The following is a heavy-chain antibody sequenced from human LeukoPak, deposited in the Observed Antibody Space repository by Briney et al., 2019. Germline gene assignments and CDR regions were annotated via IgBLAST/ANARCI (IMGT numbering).Heavy chain of an antibody. CDR2: ISSSSSYI. D-gene: IGHD3-9*01. J-gene: IGHJ4*02. CDR3: ARDRGGGLRYFDWLLSYFDY. Sequence: GGSLRLSCAASGFTFSSYSMNWVRQAPGKGLEWVSSISSSSSYIYYADSVKGRFTISRDNAKNSLYLQMNSLRAEDTAVYYCARDRGGGLRYFDWLLSYFDYWGQGTLVTVSS. V-gene: IGHV3-21*01. CDR1: GFTFSSYS.